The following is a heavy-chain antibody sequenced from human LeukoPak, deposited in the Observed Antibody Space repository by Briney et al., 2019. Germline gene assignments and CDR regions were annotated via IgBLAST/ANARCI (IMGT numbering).Heavy chain of an antibody. D-gene: IGHD3-3*01. J-gene: IGHJ4*02. Sequence: SETLSLTCTVSGGSISSYYWSWIRQPPGKGLEWIGYIYYSGSTNYNPSLKSRVTISVDTSKNLFSLKLSSVTAADTAVYYCARVATIFGVVIGIDYWGQGTLVTVSS. CDR2: IYYSGST. CDR1: GGSISSYY. V-gene: IGHV4-59*01. CDR3: ARVATIFGVVIGIDY.